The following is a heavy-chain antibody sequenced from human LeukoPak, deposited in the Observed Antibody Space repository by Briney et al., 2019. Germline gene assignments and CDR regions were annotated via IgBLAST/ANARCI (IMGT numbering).Heavy chain of an antibody. CDR2: IKQDGSEK. CDR3: AGPYSYAHY. CDR1: GYRFTSSW. Sequence: GESLKISCKGSGYRFTSSWIGWVRQAPGKGLEWVANIKQDGSEKYYVDSVKGRFTISRDNAKNSLYLQMNSLRAEDTAVYYCAGPYSYAHYWGQGTLVTVSS. D-gene: IGHD5-18*01. J-gene: IGHJ4*02. V-gene: IGHV3-7*01.